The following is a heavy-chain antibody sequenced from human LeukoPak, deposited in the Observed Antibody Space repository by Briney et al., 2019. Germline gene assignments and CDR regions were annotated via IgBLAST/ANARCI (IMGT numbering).Heavy chain of an antibody. CDR3: ARVPVPWRGYSGYPI. Sequence: QSGGSLRLSCAASGFTFSSYEMNWVRQAPGKGLEWVSYISSSGSTIYYADSVKGRFTISRDNAKNSLYLQMNSLRAEDTAVYYCARVPVPWRGYSGYPIWGQGTLVTVSS. CDR2: ISSSGSTI. J-gene: IGHJ4*02. V-gene: IGHV3-48*03. CDR1: GFTFSSYE. D-gene: IGHD5-12*01.